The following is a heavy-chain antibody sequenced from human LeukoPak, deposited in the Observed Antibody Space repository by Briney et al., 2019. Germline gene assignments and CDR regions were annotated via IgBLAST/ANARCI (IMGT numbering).Heavy chain of an antibody. CDR1: GVTFSSYV. D-gene: IGHD5-18*01. J-gene: IGHJ6*04. CDR3: ARDRGYSYGRGPAYGMDV. Sequence: RGSPRLSCAAPGVTFSSYVMHWVRQAPGKGLEWVAVISYDGSTKYYADSVKGRFTIARDNSKNTLYLQMNSLRAEDTAVYYCARDRGYSYGRGPAYGMDVWGKGTTVTVSS. CDR2: ISYDGSTK. V-gene: IGHV3-30*03.